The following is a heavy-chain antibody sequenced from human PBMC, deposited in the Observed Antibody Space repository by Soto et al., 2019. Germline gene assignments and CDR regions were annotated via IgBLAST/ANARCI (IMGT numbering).Heavy chain of an antibody. D-gene: IGHD3-16*01. V-gene: IGHV4-59*01. CDR2: IFYTGTT. CDR3: GGGGGGGFYYFAY. CDR1: GGSISSNT. J-gene: IGHJ4*02. Sequence: PSETLSLTCTVSGGSISSNTWSWIRQPPGKGLVWIGYIFYTGTTSYNPSLKSRVTISVDTSKNQFSLKLSSVTAADASVTYGGGGGGGGFYYFAYWGQGALVPVPS.